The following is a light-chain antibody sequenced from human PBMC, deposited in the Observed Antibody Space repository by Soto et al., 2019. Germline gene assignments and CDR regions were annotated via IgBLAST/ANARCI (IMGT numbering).Light chain of an antibody. CDR2: AAS. V-gene: IGKV1-39*01. J-gene: IGKJ4*01. CDR3: QQYNSWPLT. CDR1: QNVNRY. Sequence: IQLTQSPSSLSASVGDRVTITCRTSQNVNRYLNWYQQQPGKAPKLLIYAASILQSGVPSRFSGSGSGTDFTLAISSLQPEDFAVYYCQQYNSWPLTFGGGTKVEIK.